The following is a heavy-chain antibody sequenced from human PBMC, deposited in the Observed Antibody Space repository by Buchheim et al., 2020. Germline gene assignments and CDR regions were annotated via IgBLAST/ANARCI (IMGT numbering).Heavy chain of an antibody. CDR1: GFTFSSYA. J-gene: IGHJ4*02. CDR2: IYSGGST. D-gene: IGHD5-12*01. V-gene: IGHV3-23*03. CDR3: ARDHSGYDRRTDY. Sequence: EVQLLESGGGLVQPGGSLRLSCAASGFTFSSYAMSWVRQAPGKGLEWVSVIYSGGSTYYADSVKGRFTISRDNSKNTLYLQMNSLRAEDTAVYYCARDHSGYDRRTDYWGQGTL.